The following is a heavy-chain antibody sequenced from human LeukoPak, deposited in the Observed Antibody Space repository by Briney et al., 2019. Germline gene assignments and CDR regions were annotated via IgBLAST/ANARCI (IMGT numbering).Heavy chain of an antibody. CDR3: ARAADGAYYDFWSGLFLDY. Sequence: SVKVSCKASGGTFSSYAISWVRQAPGQGLEWMGRIIPIFGTANYAQKFQGRVTINTDESTSTAYMELSSLRSEDTAVYYCARAADGAYYDFWSGLFLDYWGQGTLVTVSS. J-gene: IGHJ4*02. D-gene: IGHD3-3*01. CDR2: IIPIFGTA. V-gene: IGHV1-69*05. CDR1: GGTFSSYA.